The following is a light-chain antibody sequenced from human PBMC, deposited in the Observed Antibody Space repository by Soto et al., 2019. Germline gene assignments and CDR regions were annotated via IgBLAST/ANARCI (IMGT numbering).Light chain of an antibody. Sequence: IVMTQCPPTLSVSQGDTATLSCRASQSVSSSYLAWYQQKPGQAPRLLIYGASSRATGIPDRFSGSGSGTDFTLTISRLEPEDFAVYYCQQYGSSPRTFGQGTKVDI. J-gene: IGKJ1*01. CDR2: GAS. V-gene: IGKV3-20*01. CDR1: QSVSSSY. CDR3: QQYGSSPRT.